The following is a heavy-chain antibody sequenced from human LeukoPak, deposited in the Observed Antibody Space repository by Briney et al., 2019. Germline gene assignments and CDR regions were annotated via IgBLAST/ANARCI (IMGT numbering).Heavy chain of an antibody. D-gene: IGHD3-22*01. CDR3: ARADYYDSSGYYYPIDY. CDR1: GGSFSGYY. CDR2: INHSGST. J-gene: IGHJ4*02. Sequence: PSETLSLTCAVCGGSFSGYYWSWIRQPPGKGLEWIGEINHSGSTNYNPSLKSRVTISVDTSKNQFSLKLSSVTAADTAVYYCARADYYDSSGYYYPIDYWGQGTLVTVSS. V-gene: IGHV4-34*01.